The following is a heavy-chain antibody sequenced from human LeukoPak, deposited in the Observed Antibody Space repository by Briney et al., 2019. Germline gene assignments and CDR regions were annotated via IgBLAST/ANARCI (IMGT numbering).Heavy chain of an antibody. CDR1: GGSISSYY. CDR2: IYYSGST. CDR3: ARQNPAAAGQGLDY. D-gene: IGHD6-13*01. Sequence: SETLSLTCTVSGGSISSYYWSWIRQPPRKGLEWIGYIYYSGSTNYTPSLKSRVTLSVDTSKNQFSLRLTSVTATDTAVYYCARQNPAAAGQGLDYWGQGALVTVSS. V-gene: IGHV4-59*08. J-gene: IGHJ4*02.